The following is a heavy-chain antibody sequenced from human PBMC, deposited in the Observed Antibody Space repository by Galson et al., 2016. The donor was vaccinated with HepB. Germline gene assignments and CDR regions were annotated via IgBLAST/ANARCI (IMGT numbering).Heavy chain of an antibody. CDR2: VSGSGGIT. V-gene: IGHV3-23*01. J-gene: IGHJ4*03. CDR1: GFTFDNHA. CDR3: ARDNRSAKLPYYYDY. D-gene: IGHD4-23*01. Sequence: SLRLSCAVSGFTFDNHAMSWVRQAPGKGLEWVSGVSGSGGITYYADSVKGRFTISRDNSKNVLYLHMSSLRAEDTAVYYCARDNRSAKLPYYYDYWGQGTTVTVSS.